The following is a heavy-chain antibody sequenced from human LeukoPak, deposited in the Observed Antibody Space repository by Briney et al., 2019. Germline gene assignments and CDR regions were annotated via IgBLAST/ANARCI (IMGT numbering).Heavy chain of an antibody. J-gene: IGHJ6*02. CDR3: ARPAGYYYYYGMDV. D-gene: IGHD2-2*01. CDR1: GFTFSSYA. Sequence: PGGSLRLSCAASGFTFSSYAMSWVRQAPGKGLEWVSSISSSSSYIYYADSVKGRFTISRDNAKNSLYLQMNSLRAEDTAVYYCARPAGYYYYYGMDVWGQGTTVTVSS. CDR2: ISSSSSYI. V-gene: IGHV3-21*01.